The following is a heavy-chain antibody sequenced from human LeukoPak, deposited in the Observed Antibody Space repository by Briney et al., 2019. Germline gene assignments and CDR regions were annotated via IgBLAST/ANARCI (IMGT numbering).Heavy chain of an antibody. D-gene: IGHD5-24*01. J-gene: IGHJ6*03. Sequence: GGSLRLSCAASGFTFSSYWMSWVRQAPGKGRECVANIKQDGSEKYYVDSVKGRFTISRDNAKNSLYLQMNSLRAEDTAVYYCARDGMATITPNDYYYYMDVWGKGTTVTVSS. CDR1: GFTFSSYW. V-gene: IGHV3-7*01. CDR2: IKQDGSEK. CDR3: ARDGMATITPNDYYYYMDV.